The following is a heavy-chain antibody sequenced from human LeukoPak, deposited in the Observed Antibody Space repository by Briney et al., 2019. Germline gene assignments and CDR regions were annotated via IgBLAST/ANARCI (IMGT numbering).Heavy chain of an antibody. CDR2: ISYDGSNK. CDR3: AKVYGSGSQIDY. D-gene: IGHD3-10*01. V-gene: IGHV3-30*04. CDR1: GFTFSSYA. J-gene: IGHJ4*02. Sequence: GGSLRLSCAASGFTFSSYAMHWVRQAPGKGLEWVAVISYDGSNKYYADSVKGRFTISRDNSKNTLYLQMNSLRAEDTAVYYCAKVYGSGSQIDYWGQGTLVTVSS.